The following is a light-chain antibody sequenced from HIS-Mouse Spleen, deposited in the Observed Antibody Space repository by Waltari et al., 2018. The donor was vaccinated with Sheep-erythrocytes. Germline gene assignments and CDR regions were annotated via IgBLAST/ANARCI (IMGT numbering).Light chain of an antibody. CDR1: SGDVGGYNY. CDR2: DVS. CDR3: CSYAGSYNHV. Sequence: QSALTQPRSVSGSPGQSVTISCTGTSGDVGGYNYVFWYQQHPGKAPKLMIYDVSKRPSGVPDRFSGSKSGNTASLTISGLQAEDEADYYCCSYAGSYNHVFATGTKVTVL. V-gene: IGLV2-11*01. J-gene: IGLJ1*01.